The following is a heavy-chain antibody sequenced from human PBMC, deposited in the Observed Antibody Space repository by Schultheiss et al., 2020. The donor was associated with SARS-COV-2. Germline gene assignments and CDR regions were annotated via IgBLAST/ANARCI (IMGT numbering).Heavy chain of an antibody. CDR3: ARARDYGIY. V-gene: IGHV3-74*01. J-gene: IGHJ4*02. Sequence: GGSLRLSCAASGFTFNTYWMHWVRQGPGKGLVWVSRINSDGSSTSYADSVKGRFTVSRDNAKNSVYLQMDSLRAEDTAIYYCARARDYGIYWGQGTLVTVSS. CDR2: INSDGSST. CDR1: GFTFNTYW. D-gene: IGHD4-17*01.